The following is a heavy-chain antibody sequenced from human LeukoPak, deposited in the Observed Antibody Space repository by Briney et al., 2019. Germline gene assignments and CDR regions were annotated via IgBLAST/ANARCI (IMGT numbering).Heavy chain of an antibody. D-gene: IGHD3-22*01. Sequence: GSLRLSCAAFGFTFSRYSMNWVRQAPRKGLEWVSSISSSSSYIYYADSVKGRFTISRDNAKNSLYLQMNSLRAEDTAVYYCARDARYYESSGYSDYWGQGPLVTVSS. CDR2: ISSSSSYI. J-gene: IGHJ4*02. CDR3: ARDARYYESSGYSDY. V-gene: IGHV3-21*01. CDR1: GFTFSRYS.